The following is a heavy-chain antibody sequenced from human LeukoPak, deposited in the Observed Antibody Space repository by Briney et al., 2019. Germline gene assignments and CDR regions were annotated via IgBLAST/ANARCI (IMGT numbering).Heavy chain of an antibody. V-gene: IGHV4-4*07. CDR1: GGSISSYY. Sequence: SETLPLTCTVSGGSISSYYWSWIRQPAGKGLEWIGRIYTSGSTNYNPSLKSRVTMSVDTSKNQFSLKLSSVTAADTAVYYCASSSAKYSFDYWGQGTLVTVSS. J-gene: IGHJ4*02. CDR2: IYTSGST. CDR3: ASSSAKYSFDY. D-gene: IGHD6-6*01.